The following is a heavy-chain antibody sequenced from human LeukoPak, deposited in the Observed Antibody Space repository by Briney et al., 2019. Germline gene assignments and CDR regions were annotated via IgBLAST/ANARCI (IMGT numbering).Heavy chain of an antibody. CDR1: GGSINSGGYS. CDR2: IYHGGST. J-gene: IGHJ4*02. D-gene: IGHD3-9*01. V-gene: IGHV4-30-2*01. Sequence: SQTLSLTCAVSGGSINSGGYSWSWIRQPPGKGLEWVGYIYHGGSTYYNPSLKSRVTISVDRSKHRFSLKLSSVTAADTAVYYCARGPPALRYFDWLPYFDYWGQGTLVTVSS. CDR3: ARGPPALRYFDWLPYFDY.